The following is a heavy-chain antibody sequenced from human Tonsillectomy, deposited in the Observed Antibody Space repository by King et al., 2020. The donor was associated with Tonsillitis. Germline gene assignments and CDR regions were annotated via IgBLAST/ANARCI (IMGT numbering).Heavy chain of an antibody. D-gene: IGHD3-22*01. V-gene: IGHV3-53*04. CDR3: ARGHYYDSSYNYFGPSTAYYFDY. J-gene: IGHJ4*02. CDR1: GFTVSSNY. CDR2: IYSGGNT. Sequence: VQLVESGGGLVQPGGSLRLSCAASGFTVSSNYMSWVRQAPGKGLEWVSVIYSGGNTYYADSVKGRFTISRHNSKNTLYLQMNSLRAEDTAVYYCARGHYYDSSYNYFGPSTAYYFDYWGQGPLVTVSS.